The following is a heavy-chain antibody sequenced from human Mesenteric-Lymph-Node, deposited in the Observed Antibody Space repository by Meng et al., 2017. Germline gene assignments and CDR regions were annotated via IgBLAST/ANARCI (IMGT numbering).Heavy chain of an antibody. CDR3: ARLSWLQYSLDY. Sequence: QVLLEESGPGPVRPSGTLSLTCTVSGGSVSSGSYYWSWSRQPPGKGLEWIGYIYYSGSTNYNPSLKSRVTISVDTSKNQFSLKLSSVTAADTAVYYCARLSWLQYSLDYWGQGTLVTVSS. V-gene: IGHV4-61*01. D-gene: IGHD5-24*01. CDR2: IYYSGST. J-gene: IGHJ4*02. CDR1: GGSVSSGSYY.